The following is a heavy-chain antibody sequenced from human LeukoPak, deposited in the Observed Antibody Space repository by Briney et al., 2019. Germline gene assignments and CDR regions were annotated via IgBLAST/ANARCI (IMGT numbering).Heavy chain of an antibody. D-gene: IGHD1-26*01. CDR1: GFTFSTYG. CDR3: AKAIGGTFYRNSYYYYGLDV. V-gene: IGHV3-30*18. CDR2: ISDDGSNK. Sequence: GGSLRLSCAASGFTFSTYGIHWVRQAPGKGLEWVAVISDDGSNKYYADSVKGRCTISRDNSKNTLYLQMNSLRVEDTAVYYCAKAIGGTFYRNSYYYYGLDVWGKGTTVTVSS. J-gene: IGHJ6*04.